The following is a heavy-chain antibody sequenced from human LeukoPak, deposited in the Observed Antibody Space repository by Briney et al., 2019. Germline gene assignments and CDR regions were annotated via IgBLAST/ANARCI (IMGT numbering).Heavy chain of an antibody. V-gene: IGHV3-48*01. CDR3: ARSLYDSSGYYVGYY. CDR1: GFTLSSYA. J-gene: IGHJ4*02. CDR2: ISSSSSTI. Sequence: GGSLRLSCAASGFTLSSYAMSWVRQAPGKGLEWVSYISSSSSTIYYADSVKGRFTISRDNAKNSLYLQMNSLRAEDTAVYYCARSLYDSSGYYVGYYWGQGTLVTVSS. D-gene: IGHD3-22*01.